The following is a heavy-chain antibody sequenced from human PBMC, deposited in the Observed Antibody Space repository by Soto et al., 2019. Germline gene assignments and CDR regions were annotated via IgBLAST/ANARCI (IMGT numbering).Heavy chain of an antibody. Sequence: GGSLRLSWAASGFPCSNAWRSWVRQAPGKGLEWVGRIKSKTDGGTTDYAAPVKGRFTISRDDSKNTLYLQMNSLKTEDTAVYYCTTEITMVRGVIIPLDYWGQGTLVTVSS. CDR1: GFPCSNAW. CDR2: IKSKTDGGTT. J-gene: IGHJ4*02. V-gene: IGHV3-15*01. D-gene: IGHD3-10*01. CDR3: TTEITMVRGVIIPLDY.